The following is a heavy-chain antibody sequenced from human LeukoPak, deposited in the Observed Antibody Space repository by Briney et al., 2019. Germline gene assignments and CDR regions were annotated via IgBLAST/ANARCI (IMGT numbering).Heavy chain of an antibody. CDR2: IYYSGST. CDR1: GGSISSSSYY. J-gene: IGHJ3*02. CDR3: ARGGTNYDFWSGRTHDAFDI. D-gene: IGHD3-3*01. Sequence: SETLSLTCTVSGGSISSSSYYWGWIRQPPGKGLEWIGSIYYSGSTYYNPSLKSRVTISVDTSKNQFSLKLSSVTAADTAVYYCARGGTNYDFWSGRTHDAFDIWGQGTMVTVSS. V-gene: IGHV4-39*07.